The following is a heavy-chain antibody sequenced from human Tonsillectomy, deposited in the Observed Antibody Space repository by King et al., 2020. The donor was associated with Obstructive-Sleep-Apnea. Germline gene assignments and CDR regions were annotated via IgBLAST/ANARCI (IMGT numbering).Heavy chain of an antibody. D-gene: IGHD3-3*01. CDR2: LYSGGTT. Sequence: VQLVESGGGLVQPGGSLRLSCAASGFTVSSNYMSWVRQAPGKGLEWVSVLYSGGTTYYADSVKDRFTISRDNSRNTLYLQMNSLRAEDTGVYYCARDLRFGSSPVDWGQGTLVTVSS. CDR1: GFTVSSNY. CDR3: ARDLRFGSSPVD. V-gene: IGHV3-66*01. J-gene: IGHJ4*02.